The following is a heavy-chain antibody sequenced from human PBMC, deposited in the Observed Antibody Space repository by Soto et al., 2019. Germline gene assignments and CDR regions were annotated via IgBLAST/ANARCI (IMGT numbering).Heavy chain of an antibody. Sequence: PXEXLQIYCQCSGYXFSTYLVTWVRHMPGKDLEFIGTIDPSDSHANYSLYFQGQVSISVDKSIGTAYLKWIVLKASDSAMYYFARITQSRHCISSNCYSVARFDPWGQGTLVTVSS. CDR2: IDPSDSHA. CDR3: ARITQSRHCISSNCYSVARFDP. CDR1: GYXFSTYL. J-gene: IGHJ5*01. V-gene: IGHV5-10-1*01. D-gene: IGHD2-21*01.